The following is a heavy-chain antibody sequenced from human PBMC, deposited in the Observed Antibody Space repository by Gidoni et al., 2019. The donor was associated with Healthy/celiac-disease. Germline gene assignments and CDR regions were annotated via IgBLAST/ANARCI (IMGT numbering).Heavy chain of an antibody. D-gene: IGHD3-22*01. CDR2: ISYDGSNK. CDR1: GFTFSSYG. V-gene: IGHV3-30*18. J-gene: IGHJ4*02. CDR3: AKVEYYYDSSGYYPIDY. Sequence: QVQLVESGGGVVQPGRSLRLSCAASGFTFSSYGQDWVRQAPGKGLEWVAVISYDGSNKYYADSVKGRFTISRDNSKNTLYLQMNSLRAEDTAVYYCAKVEYYYDSSGYYPIDYWGQGTLVTVSS.